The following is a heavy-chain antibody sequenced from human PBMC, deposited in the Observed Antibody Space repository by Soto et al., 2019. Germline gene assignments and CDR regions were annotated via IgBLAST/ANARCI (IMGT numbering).Heavy chain of an antibody. V-gene: IGHV4-4*02. D-gene: IGHD6-13*01. CDR1: GGSISSSNW. CDR2: IYHSGST. J-gene: IGHJ4*02. Sequence: SETLSLTCAVSGGSISSSNWWSWVRQPPGKGLEWIGEIYHSGSTNYNPSIKSRVTISVDKSKNQFSLKLSSVTAADTAVYYCARGLIFYGEHLVRYHFDYRGQGTLVTVSS. CDR3: ARGLIFYGEHLVRYHFDY.